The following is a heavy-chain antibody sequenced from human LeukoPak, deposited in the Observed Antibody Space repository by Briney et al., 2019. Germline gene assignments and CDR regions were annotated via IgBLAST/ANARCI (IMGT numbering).Heavy chain of an antibody. V-gene: IGHV3-9*01. J-gene: IGHJ4*02. D-gene: IGHD3-22*01. CDR3: AKDAPVGYYYDTSGLPD. CDR2: ISWNSGSI. Sequence: GRSLRLSCAASGFTFDDYAMHWVRQAPGKGLEWVSGISWNSGSIGYADSVKGRFTISRDNAKNSLYLQMNSLRAEDTAVYYCAKDAPVGYYYDTSGLPDWGQGTLVTVSS. CDR1: GFTFDDYA.